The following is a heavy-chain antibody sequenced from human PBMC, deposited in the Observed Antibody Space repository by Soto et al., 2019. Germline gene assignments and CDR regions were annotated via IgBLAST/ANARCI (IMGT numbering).Heavy chain of an antibody. CDR2: IRSKGNSYAT. D-gene: IGHD2-2*01. J-gene: IGHJ5*02. Sequence: EVQLVESGGGLVQPGGSLKLSCAASGFAFSGSALHWVRQASGKGLEWVGRIRSKGNSYATAYAASVKGRFTISRDDSKNTAYLQMNSLKTEDTAVYYCTLGYCISTNCYPRFAPWGQGTLVTVSS. CDR3: TLGYCISTNCYPRFAP. V-gene: IGHV3-73*01. CDR1: GFAFSGSA.